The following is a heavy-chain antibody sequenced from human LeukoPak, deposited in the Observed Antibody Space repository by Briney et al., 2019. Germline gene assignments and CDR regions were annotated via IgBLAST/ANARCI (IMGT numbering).Heavy chain of an antibody. D-gene: IGHD2-2*01. Sequence: SETLSLPCTVSGGSIGSGSYYWSWIRQPAGKGLKWIARIYTKGSTDYNPSLKSRVTISIDTSKNQFSLKLSSVTAADTAVYYCARHLYCTSTSCFNYWGQGTLVTVSS. CDR2: IYTKGST. J-gene: IGHJ4*02. V-gene: IGHV4-61*02. CDR3: ARHLYCTSTSCFNY. CDR1: GGSIGSGSYY.